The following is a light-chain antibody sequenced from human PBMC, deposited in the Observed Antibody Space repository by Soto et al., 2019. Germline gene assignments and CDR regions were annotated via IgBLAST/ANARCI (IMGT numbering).Light chain of an antibody. CDR1: QGISRW. CDR2: AAS. J-gene: IGKJ5*01. Sequence: DIPMTQSPSSVSASVGDRVTITCRASQGISRWLAWYQQKPGKAPNLLIYAASSLQSGVPSRFSGSGSGTDFTLTISSLQPEDFATYYCQQANSCPITFGQGTRLEIK. CDR3: QQANSCPIT. V-gene: IGKV1-12*01.